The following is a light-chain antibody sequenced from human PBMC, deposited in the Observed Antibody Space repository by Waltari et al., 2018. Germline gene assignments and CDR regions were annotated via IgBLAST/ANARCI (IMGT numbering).Light chain of an antibody. CDR1: SSNIGNNI. Sequence: QSVLTQPPSASGTPGQTVSISCSGSSSNIGNNIVNWYQQLPGTAPKHLIYRNDQRPSGVPDRFSASKSGTSASLAISGLQSEDGADYFCATWDASLNGQVFGGGTKLTVL. V-gene: IGLV1-44*01. J-gene: IGLJ3*02. CDR3: ATWDASLNGQV. CDR2: RND.